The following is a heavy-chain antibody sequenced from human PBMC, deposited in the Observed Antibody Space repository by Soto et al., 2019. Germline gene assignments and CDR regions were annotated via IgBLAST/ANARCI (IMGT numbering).Heavy chain of an antibody. CDR2: INHSGST. CDR1: GGSFSGYY. CDR3: ARYRRTMIVVGDWFDP. J-gene: IGHJ5*02. D-gene: IGHD3-22*01. Sequence: SETLSLTCAVYGGSFSGYYWSWIRQPPGKGLEWIGEINHSGSTNYNPSLKSRVTISVDTSKNQCSLKLSSVTAADTAVYYCARYRRTMIVVGDWFDPWGQGXLVTVYS. V-gene: IGHV4-34*01.